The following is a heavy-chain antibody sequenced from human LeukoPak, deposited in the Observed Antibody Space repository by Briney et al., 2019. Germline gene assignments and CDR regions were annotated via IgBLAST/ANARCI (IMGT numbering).Heavy chain of an antibody. D-gene: IGHD5-18*01. J-gene: IGHJ4*02. V-gene: IGHV4-59*01. CDR1: GGSISSYY. CDR2: IYYSGST. Sequence: SETLSLTCTVSGGSISSYYWSWIRQPPGKGLEWIGYIYYSGSTNYNPSLKSRVTISVDTSKNQFSLKLSSVTAADTAVCYCARRGYSYGYVDYWGQGTLVTVSS. CDR3: ARRGYSYGYVDY.